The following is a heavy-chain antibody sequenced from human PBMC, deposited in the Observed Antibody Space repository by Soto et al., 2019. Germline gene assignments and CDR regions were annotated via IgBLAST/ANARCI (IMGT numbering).Heavy chain of an antibody. V-gene: IGHV1-46*01. CDR2: INPSGGST. J-gene: IGHJ5*02. Sequence: SVKVSCKASGYTFTSYYMHWVRQAPGQGLEWMGIINPSGGSTSYAQKFQGRVTMTRDTSTSTVYMELSSLRSEDTAVYYCARDFSIVSFTVVPAALESSNWFDPWGQGTLVTVSS. CDR1: GYTFTSYY. D-gene: IGHD2-2*01. CDR3: ARDFSIVSFTVVPAALESSNWFDP.